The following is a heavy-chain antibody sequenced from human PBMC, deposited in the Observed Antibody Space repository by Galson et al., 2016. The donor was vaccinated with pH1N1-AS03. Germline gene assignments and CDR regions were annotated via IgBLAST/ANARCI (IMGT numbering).Heavy chain of an antibody. J-gene: IGHJ3*02. V-gene: IGHV6-1*01. CDR2: TYWRSKWYI. Sequence: CAISGDSVSSNIDAWNWIRHSPSRGLEWLGRTYWRSKWYIDYVLSLKSRITINPDTSKNQFSLQLTSVIPDDTAVYYCARGRYSGFDICGQGAKVTVSS. CDR1: GDSVSSNIDA. D-gene: IGHD2-15*01. CDR3: ARGRYSGFDI.